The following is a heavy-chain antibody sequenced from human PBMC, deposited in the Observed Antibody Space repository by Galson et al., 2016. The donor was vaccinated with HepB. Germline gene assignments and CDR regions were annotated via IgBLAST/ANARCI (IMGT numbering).Heavy chain of an antibody. Sequence: SLRLSCAASGFAFSNYGMTWVRQAPGKGLEFVSSISRSGDSIDYADSVKGRFTISRDNSKNPVSLQMNSLTADDTAIYYCVQGSTAPAVWGKGTTVTVSS. D-gene: IGHD1-26*01. CDR2: ISRSGDSI. CDR3: VQGSTAPAV. V-gene: IGHV3-23*01. J-gene: IGHJ6*04. CDR1: GFAFSNYG.